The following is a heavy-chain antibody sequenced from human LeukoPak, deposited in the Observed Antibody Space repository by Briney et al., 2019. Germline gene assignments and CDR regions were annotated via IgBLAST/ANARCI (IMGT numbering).Heavy chain of an antibody. CDR1: GFTFSSYA. CDR2: ISSNGGST. CDR3: AKDVYDSGSYGYFHF. J-gene: IGHJ4*02. V-gene: IGHV3-64*01. D-gene: IGHD3-10*01. Sequence: PGGSLRLSCAASGFTFSSYAMHWVRQAPGKGLEYVSAISSNGGSTSYANSVKGRFTISRDNSKNTLYLQMGSLRAEDMAVYYCAKDVYDSGSYGYFHFWGQGTLVTVSS.